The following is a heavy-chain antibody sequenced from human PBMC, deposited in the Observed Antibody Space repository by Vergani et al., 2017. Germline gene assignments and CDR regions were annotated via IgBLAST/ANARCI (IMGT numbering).Heavy chain of an antibody. CDR2: FFRNGNV. D-gene: IGHD5-12*01. CDR1: VASIDSFY. J-gene: IGHJ4*02. CDR3: TRQPQEGASGPPSVPT. V-gene: IGHV4-59*08. Sequence: VLLQEPGPGLVRPSETLSLKCSVSVASIDSFYWSWIRQSPGKGLEWIGYFFRNGNVNYNPSFNFRVAIDTSNNELSLRVTDGTAADTAVYYCTRQPQEGASGPPSVPTWGQGMSVIVSS.